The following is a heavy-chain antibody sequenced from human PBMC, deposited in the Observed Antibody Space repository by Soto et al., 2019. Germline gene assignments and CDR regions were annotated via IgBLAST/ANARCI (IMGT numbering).Heavy chain of an antibody. CDR3: AATAH. Sequence: QVQLVESGGDVVQPGKSLRLSCAASGFPFSSFVLHWVRQAPGKVPEWVAVISADGAQKFYADSVMGRFTISRDNLRNTLFLQMNTLGPADTAVYYCAATAHWGQGTQVTVSS. CDR2: ISADGAQK. V-gene: IGHV3-30*03. CDR1: GFPFSSFV. D-gene: IGHD2-21*02. J-gene: IGHJ4*02.